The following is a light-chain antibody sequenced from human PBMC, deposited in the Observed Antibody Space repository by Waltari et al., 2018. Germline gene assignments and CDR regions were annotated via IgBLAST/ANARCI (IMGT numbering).Light chain of an antibody. J-gene: IGLJ2*01. CDR2: TDS. V-gene: IGLV3-25*03. CDR3: QSAHSNGSDVV. CDR1: ALSKQF. Sequence: SYELTQPPSVSVSPGQTARITCSGDALSKQFGFWYQQKSGRAPVLMIYTDSGRPSGSPERFSGSSSGTTVTLTISAVQPEDEADYYCQSAHSNGSDVVFGGGTKLTVL.